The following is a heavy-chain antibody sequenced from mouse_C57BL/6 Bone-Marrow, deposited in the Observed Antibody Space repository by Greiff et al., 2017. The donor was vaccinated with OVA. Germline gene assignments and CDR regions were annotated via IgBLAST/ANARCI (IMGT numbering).Heavy chain of an antibody. J-gene: IGHJ3*01. CDR3: ARGGGYDWFAY. V-gene: IGHV1-26*01. Sequence: VQLQQSGPELVKPGASVKISCKASGYTFTDYYMNWVKQSHGKSLEWIGDINPNNGGTSYNQKFKGKATLTVDKSSSTAYMELRSLTSEDSAVYYCARGGGYDWFAYWGQGTLVTVSA. D-gene: IGHD2-2*01. CDR1: GYTFTDYY. CDR2: INPNNGGT.